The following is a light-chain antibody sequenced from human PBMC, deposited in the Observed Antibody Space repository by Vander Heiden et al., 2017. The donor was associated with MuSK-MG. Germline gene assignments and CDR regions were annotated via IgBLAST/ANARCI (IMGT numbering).Light chain of an antibody. Sequence: SYELTQPPSVSVSPGQTASITCSGDKLGDKYACWYQQKPGQSPGLVIYQDSKRPSGIPERVSGSNSGNTATLTISGTQAMDEAYYYCQAWDSNTGVVFGGGTKLTVL. CDR1: KLGDKY. CDR3: QAWDSNTGVV. J-gene: IGLJ2*01. CDR2: QDS. V-gene: IGLV3-1*01.